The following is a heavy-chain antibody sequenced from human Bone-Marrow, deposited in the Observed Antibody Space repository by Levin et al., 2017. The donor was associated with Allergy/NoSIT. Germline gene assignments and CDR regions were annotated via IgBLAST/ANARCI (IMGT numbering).Heavy chain of an antibody. D-gene: IGHD3-10*01. CDR3: ARGKVKYGSGSPYYYYYYMDV. Sequence: SVKVSCKASGGTFSSYAISWVRQAPGQGLEWMGGIIPIFGTANYAQKFQGRVTITADESTSTAYMELSSLRSEDTAVYYCARGKVKYGSGSPYYYYYYMDVWGKGTTVTVSS. CDR1: GGTFSSYA. V-gene: IGHV1-69*13. CDR2: IIPIFGTA. J-gene: IGHJ6*03.